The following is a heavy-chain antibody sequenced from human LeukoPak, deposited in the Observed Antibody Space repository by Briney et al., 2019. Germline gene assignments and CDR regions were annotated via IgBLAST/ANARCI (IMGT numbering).Heavy chain of an antibody. CDR1: GFTFSSYA. J-gene: IGHJ3*02. CDR2: ISGSGGST. Sequence: GGSLRLSCAASGFTFSSYAMSWLRQAPEKGLEWVSAISGSGGSTYYADSVKGRFTISRDNSKNTLYLQMNSLRAEDTAVYYCAKEEYYDSSGYYYIPLDAFDIWGQGTMVTVSS. V-gene: IGHV3-23*01. D-gene: IGHD3-22*01. CDR3: AKEEYYDSSGYYYIPLDAFDI.